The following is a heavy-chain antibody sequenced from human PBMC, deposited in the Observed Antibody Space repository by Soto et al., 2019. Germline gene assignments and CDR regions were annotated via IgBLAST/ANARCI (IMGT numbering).Heavy chain of an antibody. CDR3: ARRENYDFWSGYYTGMSYYYYYGMDV. CDR2: IIPIFGTA. D-gene: IGHD3-3*01. CDR1: GGTFSSYA. Sequence: VKVSCKASGGTFSSYAISWVRQAPGQGLEWMGGIIPIFGTANYAQKFQGRVTITADESTSTAYMELSSLRSEDTAVYYCARRENYDFWSGYYTGMSYYYYYGMDVWGQGTTVTVSS. J-gene: IGHJ6*02. V-gene: IGHV1-69*01.